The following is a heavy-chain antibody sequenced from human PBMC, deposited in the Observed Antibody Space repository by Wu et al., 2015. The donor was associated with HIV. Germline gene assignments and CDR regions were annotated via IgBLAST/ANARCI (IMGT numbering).Heavy chain of an antibody. J-gene: IGHJ6*03. D-gene: IGHD5-12*01. CDR2: IVPVYNIP. CDR1: GDTFNKYA. V-gene: IGHV1-69*14. CDR3: ARGRYGGYDSPXVYYYYMDV. Sequence: QVQLVQSGAGVRKPGSSVMVSCKASGDTFNKYAINWVRQAPGQGLEWMGGIVPVYNIPNYAEKFQDRVTITADRSTSTAYMELSSLRSADTAIYYCARGRYGGYDSPXVYYYYMDVWGLGTTVIVSS.